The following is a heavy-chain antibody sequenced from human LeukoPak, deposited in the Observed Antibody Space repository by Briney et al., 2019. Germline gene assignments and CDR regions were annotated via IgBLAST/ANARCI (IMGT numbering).Heavy chain of an antibody. CDR2: MNPNSGNT. Sequence: GASVKVSCKASGYTFTSYDINWVRQASGQGLEWMGWMNPNSGNTASAQKFQGRVTMTTNTSISTAHMELTGLRSEDTAMYFCARKGLLGSGKPWFDPWGQGTLVTVSS. D-gene: IGHD2-15*01. J-gene: IGHJ5*02. V-gene: IGHV1-8*01. CDR3: ARKGLLGSGKPWFDP. CDR1: GYTFTSYD.